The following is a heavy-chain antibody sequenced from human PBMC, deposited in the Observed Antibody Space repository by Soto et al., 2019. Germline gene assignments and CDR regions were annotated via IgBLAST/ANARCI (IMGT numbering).Heavy chain of an antibody. J-gene: IGHJ3*02. CDR2: VIPIYGTP. Sequence: QVQLVQSGAEVKQPGSSVKVSCKASRGALSSYAITWVRQAPGQGLDWMGRVIPIYGTPNYVLKFQGRFSHTVDASKSTAYLELSGLRSEDTAVYCCASAGSLEINRGDFDIWGQGTMVTVSS. D-gene: IGHD4-17*01. V-gene: IGHV1-69*18. CDR1: RGALSSYA. CDR3: ASAGSLEINRGDFDI.